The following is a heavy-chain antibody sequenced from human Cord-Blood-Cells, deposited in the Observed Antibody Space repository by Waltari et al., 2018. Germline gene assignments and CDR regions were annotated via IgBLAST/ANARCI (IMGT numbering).Heavy chain of an antibody. J-gene: IGHJ3*02. D-gene: IGHD2-21*02. Sequence: QVQLVQSGAEVKKPGASVKVSCKVSGYTLTELSMHWVRQAPGKGLEWMGGFDPEDGEKIDAQKFQGRVTMTEDTSTDTAYMELSSLRSEDTAVYYCATGLVRYCGGDCYSAFDIWGQGTMVTVSS. CDR3: ATGLVRYCGGDCYSAFDI. CDR2: FDPEDGEK. V-gene: IGHV1-24*01. CDR1: GYTLTELS.